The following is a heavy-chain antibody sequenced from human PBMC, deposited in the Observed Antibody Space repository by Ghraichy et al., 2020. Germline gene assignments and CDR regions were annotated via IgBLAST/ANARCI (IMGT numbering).Heavy chain of an antibody. CDR1: GGSISSYY. CDR3: ARDSSGWYWFDP. J-gene: IGHJ5*02. D-gene: IGHD6-19*01. CDR2: IYNSGST. Sequence: SETLSLTCTVSGGSISSYYWSWIRQPPGKGLEWVGYIYNSGSTNYNPSLKSRVTISVDTSKNQFSLKLSSVTAADTAVYYCARDSSGWYWFDPWGQGTLVTVSS. V-gene: IGHV4-59*01.